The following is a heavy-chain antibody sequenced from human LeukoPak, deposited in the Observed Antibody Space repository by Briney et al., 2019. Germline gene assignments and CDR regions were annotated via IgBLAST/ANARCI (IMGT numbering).Heavy chain of an antibody. CDR3: VKEDREYCSGGSCYAIGFVGFDY. J-gene: IGHJ4*02. CDR2: ISSNGGST. V-gene: IGHV3-64D*06. Sequence: GGSLRLSCSASGFTFSSYAMHWVRQAPGKGLEYVSAISSNGGSTYYADSVKGRFTISRDNSKNTLYLQMRSLRAEDTAVYYCVKEDREYCSGGSCYAIGFVGFDYWGQGTLVTVSS. D-gene: IGHD2-15*01. CDR1: GFTFSSYA.